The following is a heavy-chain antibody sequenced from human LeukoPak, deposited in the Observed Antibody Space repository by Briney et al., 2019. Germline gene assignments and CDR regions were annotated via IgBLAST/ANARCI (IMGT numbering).Heavy chain of an antibody. D-gene: IGHD5-18*01. J-gene: IGHJ4*02. CDR3: ARVGSGYSYGYFDY. V-gene: IGHV3-74*01. CDR2: INSDGSST. Sequence: GGSLRLSCAASGFAFRTYEMNWVRQAPGKGLVWVSRINSDGSSTSYADSVKGRFTISRDNAKNTLYLQMNSLRAEDTAVYYCARVGSGYSYGYFDYWGQGTLVTVSS. CDR1: GFAFRTYE.